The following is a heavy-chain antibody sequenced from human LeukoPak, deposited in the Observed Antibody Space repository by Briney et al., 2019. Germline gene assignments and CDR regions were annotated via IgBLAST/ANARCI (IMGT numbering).Heavy chain of an antibody. CDR1: GYTFTGYY. V-gene: IGHV1-2*02. CDR2: INPNSGGT. CDR3: ARVDRLSTPLPDY. D-gene: IGHD2/OR15-2a*01. J-gene: IGHJ4*02. Sequence: ASVKVSCEASGYTFTGYYMHWVRQAPGQGLEWMGWINPNSGGTNYAQKFQGRVTMTRDTSISTAYMELSRLRSDDTAVYYCARVDRLSTPLPDYWGQGTLVTVSS.